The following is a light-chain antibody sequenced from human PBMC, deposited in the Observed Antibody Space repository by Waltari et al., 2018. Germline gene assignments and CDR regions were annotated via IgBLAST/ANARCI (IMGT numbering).Light chain of an antibody. CDR3: QQYYSTPPHT. CDR2: WAS. CDR1: QSVLSSSNNKNY. Sequence: DIVMTQSPDSLAVSLGERATINCTSSQSVLSSSNNKNYLAWYQQKPGHPPKLLIYWASTRESGVPDRFSGSGSGTDVTLTISSLQAEDVAVYYCQQYYSTPPHTFGQGTKLEIK. V-gene: IGKV4-1*01. J-gene: IGKJ2*01.